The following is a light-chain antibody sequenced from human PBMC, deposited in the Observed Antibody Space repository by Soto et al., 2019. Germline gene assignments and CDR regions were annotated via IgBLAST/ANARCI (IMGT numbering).Light chain of an antibody. CDR3: SSYTSSGTLV. V-gene: IGLV2-14*01. CDR1: SSDVGGYNY. J-gene: IGLJ2*01. Sequence: QSALTQPASVSGSPGQSITISCTGTSSDVGGYNYVAWYQQHPGKAPKLMIYXXXXXXXXXXXXXXGSKSGNTASLTISGXXAXXXXXYYCSSYTSSGTLVFGGGTKLTVL. CDR2: XXX.